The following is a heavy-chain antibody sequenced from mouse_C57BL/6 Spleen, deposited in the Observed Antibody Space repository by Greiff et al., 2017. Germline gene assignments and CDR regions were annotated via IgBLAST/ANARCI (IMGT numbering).Heavy chain of an antibody. J-gene: IGHJ3*01. CDR2: INPYNGDT. D-gene: IGHD2-4*01. CDR1: GYSFTGYF. CDR3: ARTDYDYDGFAY. Sequence: EVQLQQSGPELVKPGDSVKISCKASGYSFTGYFMSWVMQSHGKSLEWIGRINPYNGDTFYNQKFKGKATLTVDKSSSTAHMELRSLTSEDSAVYYCARTDYDYDGFAYWGQGTLVTVSA. V-gene: IGHV1-20*01.